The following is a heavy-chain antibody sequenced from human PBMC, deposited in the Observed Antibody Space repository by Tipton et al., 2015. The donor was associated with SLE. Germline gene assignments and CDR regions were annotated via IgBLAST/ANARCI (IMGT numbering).Heavy chain of an antibody. J-gene: IGHJ4*02. CDR3: ARLRVVGTGGNDY. CDR1: GGSISSSSYY. V-gene: IGHV4-39*01. CDR2: IYYSGST. D-gene: IGHD7-27*01. Sequence: TLSLTCTVSGGSISSSSYYWGWIRQPPGKGLEWIGSIYYSGSTYYNPSLKSRVSISVDTSKNQFSLKLSSVTAADTAVYYCARLRVVGTGGNDYWGQGTLVTVSS.